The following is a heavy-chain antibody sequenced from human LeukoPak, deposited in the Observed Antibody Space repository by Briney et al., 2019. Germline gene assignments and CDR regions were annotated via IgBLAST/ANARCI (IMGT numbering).Heavy chain of an antibody. CDR1: GFTFSSYA. CDR3: AKLYCSGGSCYYFDY. V-gene: IGHV3-23*01. Sequence: GGSLRLSCAASGFTFSSYAMRWVRQAPGKGLEWVSAISGSGGSTYYADSVKGRFTISRDNSKNTLYLQMNSLRAEDTAVYYCAKLYCSGGSCYYFDYWGQGTLVTVSS. CDR2: ISGSGGST. D-gene: IGHD2-15*01. J-gene: IGHJ4*02.